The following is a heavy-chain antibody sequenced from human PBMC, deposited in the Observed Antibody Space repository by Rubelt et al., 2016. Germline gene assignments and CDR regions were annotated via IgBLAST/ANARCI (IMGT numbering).Heavy chain of an antibody. D-gene: IGHD3-10*01. Sequence: GGSISSSSYYWGWIRQPPGKGLEWIGSIYHSGSTYYNPSLKSRVTISVDTSKNQFSLKLSSVTAADTAVYYCARTDYYGKARYFDYWGQGTLVTVSS. J-gene: IGHJ4*02. CDR3: ARTDYYGKARYFDY. CDR1: GGSISSSSYY. CDR2: IYHSGST. V-gene: IGHV4-39*07.